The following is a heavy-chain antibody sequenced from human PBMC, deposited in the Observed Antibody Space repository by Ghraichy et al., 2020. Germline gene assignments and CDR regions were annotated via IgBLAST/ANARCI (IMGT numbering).Heavy chain of an antibody. J-gene: IGHJ4*02. Sequence: GSLRLSCTVSGGSVSSGSYYWSWIRQPPGKGLEWIGYIYYSGSTDYNPSLKSRVTISVDTSKNQFSLKLSSVTAADTAVYYCARDGVGYDFDYGGQGTLVTVSS. CDR1: GGSVSSGSYY. V-gene: IGHV4-61*01. D-gene: IGHD2-8*01. CDR3: ARDGVGYDFDY. CDR2: IYYSGST.